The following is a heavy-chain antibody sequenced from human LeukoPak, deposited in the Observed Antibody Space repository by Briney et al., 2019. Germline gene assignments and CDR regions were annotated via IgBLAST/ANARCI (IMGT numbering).Heavy chain of an antibody. Sequence: PGGSLRLSCAASGFTFSSYEMNWVRQAPGKGLEWVSYISSSGSTIYYADSVKGRSTISRDNSKNTLYLEMNSLRAEDTAVYYCVSPMIRGVTTYFDFWGQGTLVTVSS. J-gene: IGHJ4*02. CDR2: ISSSGSTI. V-gene: IGHV3-48*03. D-gene: IGHD3-10*01. CDR3: VSPMIRGVTTYFDF. CDR1: GFTFSSYE.